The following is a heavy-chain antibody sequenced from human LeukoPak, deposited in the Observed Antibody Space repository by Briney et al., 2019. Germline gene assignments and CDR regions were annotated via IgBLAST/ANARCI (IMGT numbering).Heavy chain of an antibody. CDR2: ISAYNGNT. V-gene: IGHV1-18*01. CDR1: GYTFTSYG. CDR3: ARVGALFCSGGSCYFDWFDP. Sequence: GASVKVSCKASGYTFTSYGISWVRQAPGQGLEWMGWISAYNGNTNYAQKLQGRVTMTTDTSTSTAYMELRSLRSDDTAVYYCARVGALFCSGGSCYFDWFDPWGQGTLVTVSS. J-gene: IGHJ5*02. D-gene: IGHD2-15*01.